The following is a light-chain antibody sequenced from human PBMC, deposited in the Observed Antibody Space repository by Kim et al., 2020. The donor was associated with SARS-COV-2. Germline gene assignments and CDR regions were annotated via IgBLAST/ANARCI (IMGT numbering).Light chain of an antibody. J-gene: IGKJ3*01. Sequence: EIVLTQSPATLSLSPGERATLSCRASQSVSSYLAWYQQKNGQAPRLLIYDAANRATGIPARFSGSGSGTEFTFTISSVESEDFAVYYCQQRSNWPQFTFGPGTKVDIK. CDR1: QSVSSY. CDR2: DAA. V-gene: IGKV3-11*01. CDR3: QQRSNWPQFT.